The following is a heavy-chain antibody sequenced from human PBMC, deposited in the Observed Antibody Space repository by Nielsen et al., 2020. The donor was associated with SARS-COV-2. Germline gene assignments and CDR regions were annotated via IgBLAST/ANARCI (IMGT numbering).Heavy chain of an antibody. J-gene: IGHJ5*02. Sequence: ASVKVSCKASGYTFSHYVITWVRRAPGQGLEWMGWLNTNTGDPMYAQDFTGRFVFSLDSSVITAYLHISGLKPEDTAVYYCARGGIALVRGTPERFDPWGQGTLVTVSS. CDR2: LNTNTGDP. V-gene: IGHV7-4-1*02. D-gene: IGHD3-10*01. CDR3: ARGGIALVRGTPERFDP. CDR1: GYTFSHYV.